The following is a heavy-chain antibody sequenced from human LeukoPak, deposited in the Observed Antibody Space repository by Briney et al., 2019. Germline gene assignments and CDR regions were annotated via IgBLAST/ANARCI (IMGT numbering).Heavy chain of an antibody. CDR1: GGSFSGYY. D-gene: IGHD3-22*01. V-gene: IGHV4-34*01. CDR2: INHSGST. CDR3: ARRITTTIIVTDAFDI. J-gene: IGHJ3*02. Sequence: SETLSLTCAVYGGSFSGYYWSWIRQPPGKGLEWIGEINHSGSTNYNPSLKSRVTISVDSSKNQFYLKLSSVTAADTAVYYCARRITTTIIVTDAFDIWGQGTMVTVSS.